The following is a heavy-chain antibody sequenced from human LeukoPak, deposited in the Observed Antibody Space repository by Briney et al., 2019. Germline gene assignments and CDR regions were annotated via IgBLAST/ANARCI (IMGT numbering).Heavy chain of an antibody. CDR3: ARGHPFCSSTSCSDY. J-gene: IGHJ4*02. V-gene: IGHV4-34*01. CDR2: INHSGST. D-gene: IGHD2-2*01. Sequence: SETLSLTCAVYGGSFSGYYWSWIRQPPGKGLEWIGEINHSGSTNYNPSLKSRVTISVDTFKNQFSLKLSSVTAADTAVYYCARGHPFCSSTSCSDYRGQGTLVTVSS. CDR1: GGSFSGYY.